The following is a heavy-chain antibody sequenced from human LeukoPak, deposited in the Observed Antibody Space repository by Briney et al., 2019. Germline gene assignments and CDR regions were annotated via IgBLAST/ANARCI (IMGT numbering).Heavy chain of an antibody. V-gene: IGHV3-21*01. CDR1: GFTFSSYS. D-gene: IGHD3-10*01. J-gene: IGHJ6*03. Sequence: GGSLRLSCAASGFTFSSYSMNWVRQAPGKGLEWVSSISSSSSYIYYADSVKGRFTISRGNAKNSLYLQMNSLRAEDTAVYYCARVVYGSGYSYYYYYMDVWGKGTTVTVSS. CDR3: ARVVYGSGYSYYYYYMDV. CDR2: ISSSSSYI.